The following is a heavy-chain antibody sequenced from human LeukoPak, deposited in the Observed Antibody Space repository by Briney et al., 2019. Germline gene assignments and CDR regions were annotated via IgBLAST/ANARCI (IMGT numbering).Heavy chain of an antibody. CDR3: AKDGSGSYYLPYSSFDY. V-gene: IGHV3-23*01. CDR2: ISGNGGDT. J-gene: IGHJ4*02. CDR1: GFTFNSSA. D-gene: IGHD3-10*01. Sequence: GGSLRLSCAASGFTFNSSAMSWVRQAPGKGLEWVSGISGNGGDTYYADSVKGRFTVSRDNSKNTLYLQMNSLRADDTAVYYCAKDGSGSYYLPYSSFDYWGQGTLVTVSS.